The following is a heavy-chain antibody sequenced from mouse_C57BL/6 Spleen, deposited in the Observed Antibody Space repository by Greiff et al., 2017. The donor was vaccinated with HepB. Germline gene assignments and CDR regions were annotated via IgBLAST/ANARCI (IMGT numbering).Heavy chain of an antibody. J-gene: IGHJ2*01. CDR2: ISYDGSN. Sequence: EVKLVESGPGLVKPSQSLSLTCSVSGYSITSGYYWNWIRQFPGNKLEWMGYISYDGSNNYNPSLKNRISITRDTSKNQFFLKLNSVTTEDTATYYCARHDYAFDYWGQGTTLTVSS. V-gene: IGHV3-6*01. CDR1: GYSITSGYY. CDR3: ARHDYAFDY. D-gene: IGHD2-4*01.